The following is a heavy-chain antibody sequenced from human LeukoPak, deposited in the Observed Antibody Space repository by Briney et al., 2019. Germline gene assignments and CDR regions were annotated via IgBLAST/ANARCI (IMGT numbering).Heavy chain of an antibody. CDR3: ASGRGGGV. J-gene: IGHJ4*02. CDR1: GFTFSNYW. CDR2: IKQDGSEK. V-gene: IGHV3-7*01. D-gene: IGHD5-24*01. Sequence: GGSLRLSCAASGFTFSNYWMAWVRQAPGKGLEWVANIKQDGSEKYYVDSVKGRFTISRDNAKTSLYLQMNSLRAEDTAVYYYASGRGGGVWGQGTLVTVSS.